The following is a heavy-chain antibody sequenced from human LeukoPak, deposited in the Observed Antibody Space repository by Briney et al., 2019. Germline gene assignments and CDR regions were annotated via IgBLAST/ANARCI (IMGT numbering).Heavy chain of an antibody. CDR1: GGSISSGGYS. J-gene: IGHJ5*02. D-gene: IGHD2-2*01. V-gene: IGHV4-30-2*01. CDR3: ARLQYCSGTSCYWFDP. Sequence: KSSQTLSLTCAVSGGSISSGGYSWSWIRQPPGKGLEWIGYIYHTGSTYYNPSLKSRVTISVDTSKNQFSLRLSSVTAADTAVYYCARLQYCSGTSCYWFDPWGQGTLVTVSS. CDR2: IYHTGST.